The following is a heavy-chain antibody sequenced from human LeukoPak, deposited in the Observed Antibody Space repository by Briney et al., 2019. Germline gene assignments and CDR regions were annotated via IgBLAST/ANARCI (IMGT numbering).Heavy chain of an antibody. D-gene: IGHD5-12*01. Sequence: AGGSLRLSCAASGFTFSTYSMNWVRQTPGKGLEWVSSISSSSSTINYADSMRGRFTISRDNAKNSLYLQMNSLRAEDTALYYCAARRLLTEYFQHWGQGTLVTVSS. CDR3: AARRLLTEYFQH. CDR2: ISSSSSTI. CDR1: GFTFSTYS. V-gene: IGHV3-48*04. J-gene: IGHJ1*01.